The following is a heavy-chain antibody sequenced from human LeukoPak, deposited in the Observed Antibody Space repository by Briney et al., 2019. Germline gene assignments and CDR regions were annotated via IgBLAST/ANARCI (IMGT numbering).Heavy chain of an antibody. J-gene: IGHJ4*02. V-gene: IGHV3-23*01. Sequence: GGSLRLSCATSGFTFSSLGMCWVRQAPGKGLEWVSAISISGGTIFYADSVKGRFTISRDDSKNTLYLQMNSLRAEDTAIYYCAKEVRPNDYWGQGTLVTVSS. CDR3: AKEVRPNDY. CDR2: ISISGGTI. D-gene: IGHD1-1*01. CDR1: GFTFSSLG.